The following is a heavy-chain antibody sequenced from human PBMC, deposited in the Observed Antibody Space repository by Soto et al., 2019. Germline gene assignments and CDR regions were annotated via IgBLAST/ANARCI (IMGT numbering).Heavy chain of an antibody. CDR2: IYYSGGT. D-gene: IGHD1-26*01. Sequence: QVQLQESGPGLVKPSETLYLTCTVSGGSISSYYWSWIRQPPGKGLEWIGYIYYSGGTNYNPSLKSRVPLSVASSKNHFSVKLSSVTAADTAVYYCARRYGGNLDYWGQGTLVTVSS. V-gene: IGHV4-59*08. J-gene: IGHJ4*02. CDR1: GGSISSYY. CDR3: ARRYGGNLDY.